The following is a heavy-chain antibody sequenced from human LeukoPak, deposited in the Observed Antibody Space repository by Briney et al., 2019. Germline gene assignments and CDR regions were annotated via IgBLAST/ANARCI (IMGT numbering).Heavy chain of an antibody. CDR3: ARSGGWKSSTDI. V-gene: IGHV4-59*01. J-gene: IGHJ3*02. Sequence: SETLSLTCTVSGGSISSYYWSWIRQPPGKGLEWIGYTYYSGSTNYNPSLKSRVTISVDTSKNQFSLKLSSVTAADTAVYYCARSGGWKSSTDIWGQGTMVTVSS. CDR1: GGSISSYY. D-gene: IGHD6-13*01. CDR2: TYYSGST.